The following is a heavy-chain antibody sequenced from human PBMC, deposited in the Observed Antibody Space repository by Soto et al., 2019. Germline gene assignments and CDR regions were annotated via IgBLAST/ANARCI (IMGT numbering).Heavy chain of an antibody. D-gene: IGHD3-3*01. Sequence: EVQLVESGGGLVQPGGSLRLSCAASGFTFSSYWMTWVRQAPGKGLEWVANIKQDGSQKYYVDSVKGRFTISRDNAKNSLYLKMKSVRGEDTAVYYCARGVGFWVLKNFAMDVWGQGTTVTVSS. J-gene: IGHJ6*02. CDR1: GFTFSSYW. V-gene: IGHV3-7*01. CDR3: ARGVGFWVLKNFAMDV. CDR2: IKQDGSQK.